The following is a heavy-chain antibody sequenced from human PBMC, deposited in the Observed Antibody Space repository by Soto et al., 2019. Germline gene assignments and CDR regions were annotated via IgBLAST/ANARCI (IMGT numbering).Heavy chain of an antibody. J-gene: IGHJ6*02. CDR2: VSGSGGST. CDR3: AKDSFPLTASTSPYYYYYGMDV. CDR1: GFTFSSYA. V-gene: IGHV3-23*01. Sequence: SGGSLRLSCAASGFTFSSYAMSWVRQAPGKGLEWVSAVSGSGGSTYYADSVKGRFTISRDNSKNTLYLQMNSLRAVNTAVYYCAKDSFPLTASTSPYYYYYGMDVWGQGTPVTVSS. D-gene: IGHD1-7*01.